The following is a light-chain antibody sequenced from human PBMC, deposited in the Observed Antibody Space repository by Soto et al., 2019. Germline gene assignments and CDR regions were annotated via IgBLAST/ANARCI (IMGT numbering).Light chain of an antibody. CDR1: ESLYTY. V-gene: IGKV3-11*01. CDR2: DTS. Sequence: DIVLTQSPATLSLSPGERATLSCRASESLYTYLAWFQQKPGQAPRLLIFDTSRRATGVPARFSGSGAGTDYTLTIGSLEPEDFAVYYCQEHGNWPRRTFGPGTKVEIK. J-gene: IGKJ3*01. CDR3: QEHGNWPRRT.